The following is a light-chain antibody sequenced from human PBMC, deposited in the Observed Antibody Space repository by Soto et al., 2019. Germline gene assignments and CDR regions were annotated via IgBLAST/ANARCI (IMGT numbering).Light chain of an antibody. V-gene: IGKV3-20*01. CDR2: GTS. Sequence: EIVLTQSPGTLSLSPGERATLPCRASQSVSSKNLAWYQQKPGQAPRVLIYGTSIRASGVPERFSGGGSGTDFTLTITRLEPEDFAVYYCQQYGSSLFTFGPGTKVDFK. J-gene: IGKJ3*01. CDR3: QQYGSSLFT. CDR1: QSVSSKN.